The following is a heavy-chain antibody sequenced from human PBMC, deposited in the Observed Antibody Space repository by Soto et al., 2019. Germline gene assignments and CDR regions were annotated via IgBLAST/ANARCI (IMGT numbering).Heavy chain of an antibody. CDR2: IYPGDSDT. CDR1: GYSFTSYW. J-gene: IGHJ6*01. CDR3: ARSNLPYYYYYGMDV. V-gene: IGHV5-51*01. Sequence: PGESLKISCKGSGYSFTSYWIGWVRQMPGKGLEWMGIIYPGDSDTRYSPSFQGQVTISADKSISTAYLQWSSLKASDTAMYYCARSNLPYYYYYGMDVWGQGTTVTVSS.